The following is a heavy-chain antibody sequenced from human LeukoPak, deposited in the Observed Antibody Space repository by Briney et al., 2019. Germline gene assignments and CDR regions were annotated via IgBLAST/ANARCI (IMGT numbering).Heavy chain of an antibody. D-gene: IGHD6-19*01. Sequence: PSETLSLTCTVSGGSISSGGYYWSWIRQHPGKGLEWIGYIYYSGSTYYNPYLKSRVTISVDTSKNQFSLKLSSVTAADTAVYYCARDRLSYLDYWGQGTLVTVSS. CDR2: IYYSGST. CDR1: GGSISSGGYY. V-gene: IGHV4-31*03. J-gene: IGHJ4*02. CDR3: ARDRLSYLDY.